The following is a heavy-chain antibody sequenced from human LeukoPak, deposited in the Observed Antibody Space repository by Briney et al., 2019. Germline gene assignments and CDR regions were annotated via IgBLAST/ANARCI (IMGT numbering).Heavy chain of an antibody. J-gene: IGHJ4*02. CDR3: AKAMLRFLEWLPSDY. CDR1: GFTFSSYG. V-gene: IGHV3-30*18. D-gene: IGHD3-3*01. Sequence: GGSLRLSCAASGFTFSSYGMHWVRQAPGKGLEWVAVISYDGSNKYYADSVKGRFTISRDNSKNTLYLQMNSLRAEDTAVYYCAKAMLRFLEWLPSDYWGQGTLVTVSS. CDR2: ISYDGSNK.